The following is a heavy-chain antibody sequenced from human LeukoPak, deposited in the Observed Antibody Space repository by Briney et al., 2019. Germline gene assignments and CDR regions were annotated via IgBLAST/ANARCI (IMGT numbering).Heavy chain of an antibody. J-gene: IGHJ3*02. CDR2: ISRSGSTK. V-gene: IGHV3-11*04. Sequence: GGSLRLSCAASGFTFSDYNMRWIRQAPGKGLEWVSSISRSGSTKYYADSVKGRFTISRDNAKNTLYLQMNSLRAEDTAVYYCAKDSAMEDYGGNSGAFDIWGQGTMVTVSS. CDR3: AKDSAMEDYGGNSGAFDI. CDR1: GFTFSDYN. D-gene: IGHD4-23*01.